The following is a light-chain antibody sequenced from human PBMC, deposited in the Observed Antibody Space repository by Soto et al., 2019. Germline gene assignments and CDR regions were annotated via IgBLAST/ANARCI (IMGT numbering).Light chain of an antibody. J-gene: IGKJ1*01. CDR2: AAS. V-gene: IGKV1-12*01. Sequence: DIQMTQPPSSESASIGYSVTITCRASQDIGTWLAWYQQKPGKAPSLLIYAASSLQSGVPSRFSGSGSGTDFTLTINSLQPEDIATYYCQQTNSFPRTFGQGTKVDIK. CDR1: QDIGTW. CDR3: QQTNSFPRT.